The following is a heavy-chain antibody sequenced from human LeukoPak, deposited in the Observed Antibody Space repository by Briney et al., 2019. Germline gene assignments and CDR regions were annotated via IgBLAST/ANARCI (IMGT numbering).Heavy chain of an antibody. D-gene: IGHD6-13*01. CDR2: IWYDGSNK. CDR1: GFTFSSYG. J-gene: IGHJ4*02. CDR3: ARVEYSSSPTPFDY. Sequence: GGSLRLSCAASGFTFSSYGMHWVRQAPGKGLEWVAVIWYDGSNKYYADSVKGRFTISRDNSKNTLYLQMNSLRAEDTAVYYCARVEYSSSPTPFDYWGQGALVFVSS. V-gene: IGHV3-30*19.